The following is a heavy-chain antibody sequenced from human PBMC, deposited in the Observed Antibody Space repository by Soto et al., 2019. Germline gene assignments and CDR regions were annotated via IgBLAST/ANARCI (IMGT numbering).Heavy chain of an antibody. CDR1: GFTFSTYL. J-gene: IGHJ6*02. V-gene: IGHV3-7*05. CDR2: IKGDGSQE. Sequence: GGSLRLSCAASGFTFSTYLMTWVRQGPGKGLEWVANIKGDGSQEYYVDSVKGRFTISRDNAKKSVFLQMESLRAEDTAVYYCARWNYAMDVWGQGTTVTVSS. CDR3: ARWNYAMDV.